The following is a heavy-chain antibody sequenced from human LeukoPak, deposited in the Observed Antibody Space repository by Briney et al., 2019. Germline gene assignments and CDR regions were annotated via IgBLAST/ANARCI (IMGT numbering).Heavy chain of an antibody. D-gene: IGHD4-17*01. CDR2: IRYDGSSK. Sequence: PGGSLRLSCAASGFTFSTYGMHWVRQAPGKGLEWVAFIRYDGSSKYYADSVKGRFTISRDNSKNTLYLQMNSLRPEDTAVFYCAKVGGYGDYRPPLESWGQGTQVTVSS. CDR1: GFTFSTYG. CDR3: AKVGGYGDYRPPLES. J-gene: IGHJ4*02. V-gene: IGHV3-30*02.